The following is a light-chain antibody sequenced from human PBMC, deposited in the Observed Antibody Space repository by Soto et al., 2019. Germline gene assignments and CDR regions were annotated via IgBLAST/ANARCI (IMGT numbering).Light chain of an antibody. V-gene: IGLV2-11*01. Sequence: QSVLTQPPSASGSPGQSVTISCTGTSSDVGGFNSVSWYQQHPGKAPKLMIYDVNKRPSGVPDRFSGSKSGSTASLTISGLQAEDEADYYCCSYAGSYSYAFATGTKVTVL. J-gene: IGLJ1*01. CDR1: SSDVGGFNS. CDR3: CSYAGSYSYA. CDR2: DVN.